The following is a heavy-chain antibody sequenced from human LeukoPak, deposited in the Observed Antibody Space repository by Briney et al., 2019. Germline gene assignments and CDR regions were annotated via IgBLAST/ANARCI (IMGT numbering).Heavy chain of an antibody. CDR1: RFTFINYA. D-gene: IGHD2-2*01. V-gene: IGHV3-23*02. CDR2: ISDSDTSP. CDR3: AKCISTGCYSRFDY. Sequence: PGGPLRLSCAASRFTFINYAMMWLPQAPGKGRVGVSSISDSDTSPKSDASVTGRSTLSRDTSKNTLYLQMNSLRAEDTAIYYCAKCISTGCYSRFDYWGQGTLVTVSS. J-gene: IGHJ4*02.